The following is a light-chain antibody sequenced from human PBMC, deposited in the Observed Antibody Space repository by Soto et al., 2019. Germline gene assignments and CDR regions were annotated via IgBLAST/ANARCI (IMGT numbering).Light chain of an antibody. CDR3: SSYTSSSTRV. V-gene: IGLV2-14*03. CDR2: DVT. CDR1: SSDVGGYTY. Sequence: QSALTQPASVSGSPGQSITISCTGTSSDVGGYTYVSWYQQHPGKAPKLMIYDVTNRPSGVSNRFSGSKSGNTASLTISGLQAEDKADYYCSSYTSSSTRVFGGGTKVTVL. J-gene: IGLJ3*02.